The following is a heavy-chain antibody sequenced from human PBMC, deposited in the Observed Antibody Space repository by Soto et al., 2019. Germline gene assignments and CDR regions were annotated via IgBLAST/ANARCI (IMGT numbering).Heavy chain of an antibody. J-gene: IGHJ2*01. CDR2: INHSGST. V-gene: IGHV4-34*01. Sequence: QVQLQQWGAGLLKPSETLSLTCAVYGGSFSGYYWSWIRQTPGKGLEWIGEINHSGSTNYNPSLKSRVTISVDTSKNQFSLKLSSVTAADTAVYYCARGGIVAAGDWYFDLWGRGTLVTVSS. CDR3: ARGGIVAAGDWYFDL. D-gene: IGHD6-13*01. CDR1: GGSFSGYY.